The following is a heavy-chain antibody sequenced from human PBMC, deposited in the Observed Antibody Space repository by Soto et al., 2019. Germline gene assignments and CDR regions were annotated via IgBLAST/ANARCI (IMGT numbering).Heavy chain of an antibody. J-gene: IGHJ5*02. CDR3: ARDQGAARPVFWFDP. V-gene: IGHV4-31*02. D-gene: IGHD6-6*01. Sequence: SETLSLTCTVSCGSISSGGYYWSWIRQHPGKGLEWIGYIYYSGSTYYNPSLKSRVTISVDTSKNQFSLKLSSVTAADTAVYYCARDQGAARPVFWFDPWGQGTLVTVSS. CDR1: CGSISSGGYY. CDR2: IYYSGST.